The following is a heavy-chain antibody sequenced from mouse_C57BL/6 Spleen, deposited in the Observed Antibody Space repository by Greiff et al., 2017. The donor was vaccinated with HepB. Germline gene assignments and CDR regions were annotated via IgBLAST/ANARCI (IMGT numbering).Heavy chain of an antibody. CDR1: GYTFTSYG. CDR3: ARTAYDYDGARYYAMDY. CDR2: IYPRSGNT. J-gene: IGHJ4*01. D-gene: IGHD2-4*01. Sequence: VQLQQSGAELARPGASVKLSCKASGYTFTSYGISWVKQRTGQGLEWIGEIYPRSGNTYYNEKFKGKATLTADKSSSTAYMELRSLTSEDSAVYFCARTAYDYDGARYYAMDYWGQGTSVTVSS. V-gene: IGHV1-81*01.